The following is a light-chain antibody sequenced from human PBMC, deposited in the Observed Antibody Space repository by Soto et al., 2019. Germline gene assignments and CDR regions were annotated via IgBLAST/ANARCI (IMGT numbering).Light chain of an antibody. CDR2: LNSDGSH. V-gene: IGLV4-69*01. CDR3: QTWGTGSHVV. J-gene: IGLJ2*01. CDR1: SGHSSYA. Sequence: QSVLTQSPSASASLGASVKLTCTLSSGHSSYAIAWHQQQPEKGPRYLMKLNSDGSHSKGDGIPDRFSGSSSGAERYLTISSLQSEDEADYYCQTWGTGSHVVFGGGTKLPS.